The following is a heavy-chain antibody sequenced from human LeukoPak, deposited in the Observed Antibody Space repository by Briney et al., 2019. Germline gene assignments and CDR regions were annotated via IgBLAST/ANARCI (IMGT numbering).Heavy chain of an antibody. CDR2: MYTSGST. J-gene: IGHJ6*03. D-gene: IGHD6-25*01. CDR1: GDSVSSSH. CDR3: ARLVFFDYISAVTEVSFYYMDA. Sequence: PSETLSLTCTVSGDSVSSSHWSWIRQPPGKGLEWIGDMYTSGSTNYNPSLKTRVTLSTDTSRNQLSLRLRSLTAADTAVYDCARLVFFDYISAVTEVSFYYMDAWGKGTTVIVSS. V-gene: IGHV4-4*09.